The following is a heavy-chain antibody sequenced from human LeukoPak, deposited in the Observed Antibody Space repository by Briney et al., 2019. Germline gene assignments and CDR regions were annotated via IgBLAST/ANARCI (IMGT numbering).Heavy chain of an antibody. V-gene: IGHV1-69*13. J-gene: IGHJ6*03. Sequence: SVKVSCKVSGYTLTELSMHWVRQAPGQGLEWMGGIIPIFGTANYAQKFQGRVTITADESTSTAYMELSSLRSEDTAVYYCAREIVGSRNYYYYYMDVWGKGTTVTVSS. CDR3: AREIVGSRNYYYYYMDV. CDR1: GYTLTELS. CDR2: IIPIFGTA. D-gene: IGHD1-14*01.